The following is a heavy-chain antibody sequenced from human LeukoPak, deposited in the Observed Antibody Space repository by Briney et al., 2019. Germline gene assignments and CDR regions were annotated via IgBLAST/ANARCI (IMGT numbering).Heavy chain of an antibody. V-gene: IGHV3-48*01. D-gene: IGHD6-13*01. CDR2: FSVRYNVI. Sequence: PGGSLRLSCAASGFTISSNYMSWVRQTPGKGLEWVSFFSVRYNVIYYADSVKGRFTVSRDEAKNSLYLQMNSLRAEDTALYYCVRDLPVAAADFWGQGTLVTVSS. J-gene: IGHJ4*02. CDR3: VRDLPVAAADF. CDR1: GFTISSNY.